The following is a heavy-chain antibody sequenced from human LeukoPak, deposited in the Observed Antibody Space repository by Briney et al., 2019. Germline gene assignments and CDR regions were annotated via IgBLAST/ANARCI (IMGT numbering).Heavy chain of an antibody. D-gene: IGHD3-22*01. V-gene: IGHV3-23*01. CDR3: AKDWATYYYDSSGYYVSDY. J-gene: IGHJ4*02. CDR2: ISGSGGST. Sequence: PGGSLRLSCSASGFTFSSYAMSCVRQAPGQGLEWVSAISGSGGSTYYAASVKGRLTISRDNSKNTLYQQMNSLRAEDTVVYYCAKDWATYYYDSSGYYVSDYWGQGTLVTVSS. CDR1: GFTFSSYA.